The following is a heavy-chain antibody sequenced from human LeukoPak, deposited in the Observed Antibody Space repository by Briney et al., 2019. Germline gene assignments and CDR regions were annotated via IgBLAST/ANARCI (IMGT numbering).Heavy chain of an antibody. CDR3: ARDLRLTTVTNNWFDP. CDR1: GGTFSSYA. D-gene: IGHD4-17*01. CDR2: ISAYNGNT. V-gene: IGHV1-18*01. J-gene: IGHJ5*02. Sequence: ASVKVSCKASGGTFSSYAISWVRQAPGQGLEWMGWISAYNGNTNYAQKLQGRVTMTTDTSTSTAYMELRSLRSDDTAVYYCARDLRLTTVTNNWFDPWGQGTLVTVSS.